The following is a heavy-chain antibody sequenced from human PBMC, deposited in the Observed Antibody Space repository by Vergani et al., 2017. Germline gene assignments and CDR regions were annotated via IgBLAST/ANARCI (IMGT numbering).Heavy chain of an antibody. CDR2: IYYSGST. CDR1: GYSISSSNW. V-gene: IGHV4-28*01. J-gene: IGHJ6*03. CDR3: ARTVVAATLSGRWYYYMDV. D-gene: IGHD2-15*01. Sequence: QVQLQESGPGLVKPSDTLSLTCAVSGYSISSSNWWGWIRQPPGKGLEWIGYIYYSGSTYYNPSLKSRVTMSVDTSENQFSLKLSSVTAVDTAVYYCARTVVAATLSGRWYYYMDVWGKGTTVTVSS.